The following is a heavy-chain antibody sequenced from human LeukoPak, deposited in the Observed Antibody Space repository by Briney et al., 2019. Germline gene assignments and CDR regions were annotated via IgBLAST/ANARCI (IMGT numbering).Heavy chain of an antibody. CDR2: IYHSGST. CDR1: GVSISSSNW. CDR3: ASPLAVRGNAFDI. Sequence: SGTLSLTCAVSGVSISSSNWWSWVRQPPGKGLEGIGEIYHSGSTNYNPSVKSRVTISGDTAKNQFSLKLSSVTAADTAVYYCASPLAVRGNAFDIWGQGTMVTVSS. V-gene: IGHV4-4*02. J-gene: IGHJ3*02.